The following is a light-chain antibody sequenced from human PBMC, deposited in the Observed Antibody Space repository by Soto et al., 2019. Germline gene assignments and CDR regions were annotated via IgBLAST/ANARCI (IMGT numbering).Light chain of an antibody. Sequence: EIVLTQSPGTLSLSPGERATLSCRASQSVSSSYLAWYQQKPGQAPRLLIYGASSRATGIPDRFSGSGSGRDFTHLISHLAAGDLTVFLWNQKSSSPVWTFGAGTKL. CDR1: QSVSSSY. CDR3: NQKSSSPVWT. J-gene: IGKJ1*01. V-gene: IGKV3-20*01. CDR2: GAS.